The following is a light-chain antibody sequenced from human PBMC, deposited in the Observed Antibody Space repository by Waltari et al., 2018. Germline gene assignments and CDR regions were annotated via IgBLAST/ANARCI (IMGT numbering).Light chain of an antibody. V-gene: IGKV3-20*01. Sequence: EIVLTQSPGTLSLSPGDRATLSCRARQSVSSNYLAWYQQKPGQAPRPLIYGAYSRATGIPDRFSGSGSGTDFTLTISRLEPEDSAVYYCQHYDRSPLYTFGQGTKLEIK. CDR2: GAY. CDR1: QSVSSNY. CDR3: QHYDRSPLYT. J-gene: IGKJ2*01.